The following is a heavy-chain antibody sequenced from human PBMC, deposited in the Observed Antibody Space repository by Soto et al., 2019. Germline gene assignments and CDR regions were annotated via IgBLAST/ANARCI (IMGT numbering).Heavy chain of an antibody. CDR1: GGTFSSYA. J-gene: IGHJ4*02. CDR3: ARLILAFTEPFDY. Sequence: SVKFYCRASGGTFSSYAISLVRQAPGQGLEWMGGIIPIFGTANYAQKFQGRVTITADRSTSTAYMELSSLRSEDTAVYYCARLILAFTEPFDYWGQGTLVTVSS. D-gene: IGHD2-15*01. V-gene: IGHV1-69*06. CDR2: IIPIFGTA.